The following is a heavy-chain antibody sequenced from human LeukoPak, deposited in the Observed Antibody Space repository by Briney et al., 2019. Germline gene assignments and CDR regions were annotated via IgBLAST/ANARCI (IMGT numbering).Heavy chain of an antibody. CDR2: IKQDGSEK. D-gene: IGHD6-19*01. CDR3: ARAETSSSGWFPLY. J-gene: IGHJ4*02. Sequence: GGSLRLSCAASGFTFSSYWMSWVRQAPGRGLEWVANIKQDGSEKYYVDSVKGRFTISRDNAKNSLYLQMNSLRAEDTAVYYCARAETSSSGWFPLYWGQGTLVTVSS. CDR1: GFTFSSYW. V-gene: IGHV3-7*01.